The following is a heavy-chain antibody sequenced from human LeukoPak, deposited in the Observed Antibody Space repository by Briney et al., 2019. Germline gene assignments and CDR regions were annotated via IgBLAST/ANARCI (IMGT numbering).Heavy chain of an antibody. CDR2: IYYSGRS. CDR3: ARQRGQAGDPVGY. CDR1: GGSIIDDHYY. V-gene: IGHV4-39*07. J-gene: IGHJ4*02. D-gene: IGHD2-21*02. Sequence: SETLSLTCTVSGGSIIDDHYYWGWIRQPPGKGLEWNGTIYYSGRSYYNPSLTSRVTMSADTSKNQFSLRLNSVTAADTAVYYCARQRGQAGDPVGYWGQGTLVIVSS.